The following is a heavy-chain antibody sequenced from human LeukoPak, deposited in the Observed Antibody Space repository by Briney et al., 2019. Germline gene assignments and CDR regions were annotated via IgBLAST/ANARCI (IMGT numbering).Heavy chain of an antibody. J-gene: IGHJ4*02. Sequence: GGSLRLSCAASGFTFSSYAMHWVRQAPGKGLEYVSAVSSNGGSTYYANSVKGRFTISRDNSKNTLYLQMGSLRAEDMAVYYCARMYYDFWSGYYDYWGQGTLVTVSS. V-gene: IGHV3-64*01. CDR2: VSSNGGST. D-gene: IGHD3-3*01. CDR1: GFTFSSYA. CDR3: ARMYYDFWSGYYDY.